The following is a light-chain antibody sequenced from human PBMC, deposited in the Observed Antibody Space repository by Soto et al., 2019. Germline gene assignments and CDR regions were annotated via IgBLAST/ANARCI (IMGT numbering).Light chain of an antibody. J-gene: IGKJ1*01. V-gene: IGKV1-27*01. Sequence: QLTQAPSSLSSSIIYRVTITCLASQSFSTYLAWYQQKPGKVPKLLISGISTLQSGVPSRFSGSGYGTEFTLTISNLQPEDVATYYCQQYAGYSRTFGQGTMVDIK. CDR1: QSFSTY. CDR3: QQYAGYSRT. CDR2: GIS.